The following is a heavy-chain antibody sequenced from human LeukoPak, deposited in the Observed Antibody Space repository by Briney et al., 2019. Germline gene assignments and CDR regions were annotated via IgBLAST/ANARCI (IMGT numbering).Heavy chain of an antibody. Sequence: PSETLSLTCAVYGGSFSGYYWSWIRQPPGKGLEWIGEINHSGSTNYNPPLKSRVTISVDTSKNQFSLKLSSVTAADTAVYYCARGLMQYYYGSGSYYAYYMDVWGKGTTVTVSS. J-gene: IGHJ6*03. CDR2: INHSGST. CDR3: ARGLMQYYYGSGSYYAYYMDV. V-gene: IGHV4-34*01. CDR1: GGSFSGYY. D-gene: IGHD3-10*01.